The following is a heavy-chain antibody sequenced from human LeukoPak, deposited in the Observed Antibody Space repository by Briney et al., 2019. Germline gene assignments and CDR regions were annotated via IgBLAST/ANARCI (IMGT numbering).Heavy chain of an antibody. CDR2: ISGSGGTT. CDR3: AKDRLTIVRGVAY. V-gene: IGHV3-23*01. CDR1: GFTFNNYA. Sequence: GXXRLSCAASGFTFNNYAXSWVRQAPGKXXEWVSAISGSGGTTYYADSGKGRFTISRDNSKNTLYLQMNSLTAEDTAVYYCAKDRLTIVRGVAYWGQGTLVTVSS. D-gene: IGHD3-10*01. J-gene: IGHJ4*02.